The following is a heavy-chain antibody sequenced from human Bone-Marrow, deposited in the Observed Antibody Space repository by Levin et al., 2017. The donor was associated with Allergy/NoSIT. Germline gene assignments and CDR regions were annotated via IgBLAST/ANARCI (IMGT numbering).Heavy chain of an antibody. V-gene: IGHV1-46*01. J-gene: IGHJ6*02. D-gene: IGHD2-21*02. CDR3: ARESCGGDCYWEDFYNYGMDV. CDR2: INPSVGSA. Sequence: GESLKISCKASGYTFSNYYIHWVRQAPGQGLEWMGIINPSVGSATYAHKFRGRISMTRDTSTSTVYMQLNTLRSEDTAMYYCARESCGGDCYWEDFYNYGMDVWGQGTTVTV. CDR1: GYTFSNYY.